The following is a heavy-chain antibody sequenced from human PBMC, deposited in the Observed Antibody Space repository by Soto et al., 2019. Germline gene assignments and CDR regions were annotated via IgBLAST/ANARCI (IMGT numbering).Heavy chain of an antibody. CDR1: GFTFTSSA. CDR3: AADRFYYGSGSYYYYFDY. D-gene: IGHD3-10*01. J-gene: IGHJ4*02. V-gene: IGHV1-58*01. CDR2: IVVGSGNT. Sequence: SVKVSCKASGFTFTSSAVQWVRQARGQRLEWIGWIVVGSGNTNYAQKFQERVTITRDMSTSTAYMELSSLRSEDTAVYYCAADRFYYGSGSYYYYFDYWGQGTLVTVSS.